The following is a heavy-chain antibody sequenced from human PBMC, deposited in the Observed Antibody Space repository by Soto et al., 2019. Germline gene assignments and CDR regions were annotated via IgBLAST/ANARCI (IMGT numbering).Heavy chain of an antibody. D-gene: IGHD4-17*01. J-gene: IGHJ6*02. CDR2: INHSGST. V-gene: IGHV4-34*01. Sequence: QVQLQQWGAGLLKPSETLSLTCAVYGGSFSGYYWSWIRQPPGKGLEWIGEINHSGSTNYNPSLKSRVTISVDTSKNQFSLKLSSVTAADTAVYYCARPVSMANYGMDVWGQGTTVTVSS. CDR1: GGSFSGYY. CDR3: ARPVSMANYGMDV.